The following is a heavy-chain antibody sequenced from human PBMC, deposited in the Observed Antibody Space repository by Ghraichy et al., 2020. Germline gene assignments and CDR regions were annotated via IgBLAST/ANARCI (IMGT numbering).Heavy chain of an antibody. D-gene: IGHD2-15*01. CDR3: AKDYSRVDAFDI. V-gene: IGHV3-23*01. J-gene: IGHJ3*02. CDR1: GITFKKYV. CDR2: IGGSGGST. Sequence: LSLTCAASGITFKKYVMTWVRQAPGKGLEWVSSIGGSGGSTYYADSVKGRFTISRDNSKNTLYLQMSSLRADDTAIYYCAKDYSRVDAFDIWGHGTLVTVSS.